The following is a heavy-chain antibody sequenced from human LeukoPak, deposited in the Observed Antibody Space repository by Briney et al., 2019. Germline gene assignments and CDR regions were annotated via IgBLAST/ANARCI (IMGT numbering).Heavy chain of an antibody. CDR2: INPNSGGT. D-gene: IGHD6-13*01. V-gene: IGHV1-2*02. CDR3: ARAHLIAAAGYNWFDP. J-gene: IGHJ5*02. CDR1: GYTFTGFY. Sequence: ASVKVSCKASGYTFTGFYMHWVRQAPGQGLEWMGWINPNSGGTNYAQKFQGRVTMTRDTSISTAYMELSRLRPDDTAVYYCARAHLIAAAGYNWFDPWGQGTLVTVSS.